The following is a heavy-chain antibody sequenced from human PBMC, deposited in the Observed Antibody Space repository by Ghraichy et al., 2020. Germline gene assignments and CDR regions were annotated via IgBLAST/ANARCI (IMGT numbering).Heavy chain of an antibody. D-gene: IGHD1-1*01. CDR1: GDSLTRNY. CDR2: IYSTGST. Sequence: SQTLSLTCTVSGDSLTRNYYSWIRQSADKGLEWIGHIYSTGSTDYSPSLKSRVTMSVDTSKNQVSLNLTSLTAADTVIYYCAREFWARGYTYGMDVWGQGTTVTVSS. CDR3: AREFWARGYTYGMDV. V-gene: IGHV4-4*07. J-gene: IGHJ6*02.